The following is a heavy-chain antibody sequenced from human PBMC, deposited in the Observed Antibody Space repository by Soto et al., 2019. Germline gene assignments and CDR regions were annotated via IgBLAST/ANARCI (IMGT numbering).Heavy chain of an antibody. Sequence: SETLSLTCTVSGGSISSYYWSWIRQPPGKGLEWIGYIYYSGSTKYNPSLKSRVTISVDRSKNQFSLKLSSVTAADTAVYYCAAGGGLPRYYCGQGTLVTVSS. CDR1: GGSISSYY. CDR3: AAGGGLPRYY. V-gene: IGHV4-59*12. D-gene: IGHD5-12*01. J-gene: IGHJ4*02. CDR2: IYYSGST.